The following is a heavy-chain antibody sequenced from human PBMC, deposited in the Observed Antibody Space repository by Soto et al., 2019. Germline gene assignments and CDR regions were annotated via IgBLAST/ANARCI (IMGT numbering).Heavy chain of an antibody. J-gene: IGHJ4*02. D-gene: IGHD2-8*01. CDR3: ARERNGNSPYFDY. CDR1: GFTFSDYY. Sequence: GGSLRLSCAASGFTFSDYYMSWIRQAPGKGLEWVSYISSSSSYTNYADSVKGRFTISRDNAKNSLYLQMNSLRAEDTAVYYCARERNGNSPYFDYWGQGTLVTVSS. V-gene: IGHV3-11*06. CDR2: ISSSSSYT.